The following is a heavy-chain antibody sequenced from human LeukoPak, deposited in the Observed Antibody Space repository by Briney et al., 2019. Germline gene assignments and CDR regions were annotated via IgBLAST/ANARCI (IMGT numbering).Heavy chain of an antibody. CDR1: GFTFSSYE. V-gene: IGHV3-48*03. Sequence: PGGSLRLSCAASGFTFSSYEMNWVRQAPGKGLEWVSYISSSGSTIYYADSVKGRFTISRDNAKNSLYLQMNSLRAEDTALYYCARGRKIYSNSDFDYWGQGTLVTVSS. CDR2: ISSSGSTI. CDR3: ARGRKIYSNSDFDY. D-gene: IGHD4-11*01. J-gene: IGHJ4*02.